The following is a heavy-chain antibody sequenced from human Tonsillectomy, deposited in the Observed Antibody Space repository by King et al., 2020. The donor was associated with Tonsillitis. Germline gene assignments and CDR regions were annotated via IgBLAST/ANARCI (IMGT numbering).Heavy chain of an antibody. CDR2: ISSSSSYI. Sequence: IQLVQSGGGLVKPGGSLRLSCAASGFTFSSYNMNWVRQAPGKGLEWVSSISSSSSYIYYADSVKGRFTISRDNAKNSLYLQMNSLRAEDTAVYYCARDQGYGDYVDAFYIWVQGTMVTVSS. CDR3: ARDQGYGDYVDAFYI. J-gene: IGHJ3*02. V-gene: IGHV3-21*01. D-gene: IGHD4-17*01. CDR1: GFTFSSYN.